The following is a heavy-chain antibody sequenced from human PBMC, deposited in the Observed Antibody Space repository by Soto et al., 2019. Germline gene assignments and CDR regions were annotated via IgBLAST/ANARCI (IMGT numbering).Heavy chain of an antibody. Sequence: SETLSVTCTVSGGSISSYYWSWIRQPAGKGLEWIGRIYTSGSTNYNPSLKSRVTMSVDTSKNQFSLKLSSVTAADTAVYYCARGYSSSWYTSAKYGMDVWGQGTTVTVSS. CDR2: IYTSGST. CDR3: ARGYSSSWYTSAKYGMDV. CDR1: GGSISSYY. D-gene: IGHD6-13*01. J-gene: IGHJ6*02. V-gene: IGHV4-4*07.